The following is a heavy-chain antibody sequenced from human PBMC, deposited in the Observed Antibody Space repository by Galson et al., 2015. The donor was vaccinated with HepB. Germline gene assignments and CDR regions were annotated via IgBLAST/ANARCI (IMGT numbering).Heavy chain of an antibody. CDR2: IDPGDSYT. D-gene: IGHD2-15*01. V-gene: IGHV5-10-1*01. CDR1: GYDFSKYW. CDR3: ARHGAWQLLGAFDF. J-gene: IGHJ3*01. Sequence: QSGAEVKKPGESLKISCKASGYDFSKYWISWVRQTPGKALEWMGRIDPGDSYTDYSPSFQGRVTMSVDKSTTTAHLQWSSLRASDIATYYCARHGAWQLLGAFDFWGQGTMVIVSS.